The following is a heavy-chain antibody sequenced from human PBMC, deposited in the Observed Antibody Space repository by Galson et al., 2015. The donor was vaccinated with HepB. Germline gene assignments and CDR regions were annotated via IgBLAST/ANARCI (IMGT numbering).Heavy chain of an antibody. V-gene: IGHV3-7*03. D-gene: IGHD5-12*01. CDR3: ARRPSGYDWGWFDP. CDR2: IKQDGSEK. J-gene: IGHJ5*02. Sequence: SLRLSCAASGFTFSSYWMSWVRQAPGKGLEWVANIKQDGSEKYYVDSVKGRFTISRDNAKNSLYLQMNSLRAEDTAVYYCARRPSGYDWGWFDPWGQGTLVTVSS. CDR1: GFTFSSYW.